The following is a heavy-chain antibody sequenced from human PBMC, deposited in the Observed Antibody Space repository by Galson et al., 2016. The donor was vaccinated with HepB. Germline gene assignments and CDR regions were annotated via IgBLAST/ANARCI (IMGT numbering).Heavy chain of an antibody. CDR2: VYYRSTWYN. CDR1: GDSVSNNIAA. CDR3: ARAGGLNENFHCDY. D-gene: IGHD1-1*01. Sequence: CAISGDSVSNNIAAWNWIRQSPSRGLQWLGRVYYRSTWYNDYAVSVRSRITINPDTSKNQLSLQLSSVTPEDTAVYYCARAGGLNENFHCDYWCQGTLVTVSS. V-gene: IGHV6-1*01. J-gene: IGHJ4*02.